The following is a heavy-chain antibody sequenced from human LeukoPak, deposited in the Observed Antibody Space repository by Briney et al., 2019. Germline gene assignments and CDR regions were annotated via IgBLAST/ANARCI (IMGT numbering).Heavy chain of an antibody. CDR3: ARGGLYGYDVFDY. J-gene: IGHJ4*02. CDR2: ISGSGRTM. Sequence: GGSLRLSCAASGFTFSSYEMNWVRQAPGKGLEWVSYISGSGRTMSYADSAKGRFTISRDNAKNSLYLQMNSLRVEDTAVYHCARGGLYGYDVFDYWGQGTLVTVSS. V-gene: IGHV3-48*03. CDR1: GFTFSSYE. D-gene: IGHD5-12*01.